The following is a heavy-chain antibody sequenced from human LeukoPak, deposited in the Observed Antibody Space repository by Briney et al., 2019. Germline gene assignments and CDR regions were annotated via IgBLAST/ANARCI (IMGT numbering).Heavy chain of an antibody. CDR2: ISAYNGNT. CDR3: ARDLSLFCSGGSCYSPMDV. J-gene: IGHJ6*03. D-gene: IGHD2-15*01. V-gene: IGHV1-18*01. CDR1: GHTFTSYG. Sequence: ASVKLSCKASGHTFTSYGIRCARQAPGQGLEWMGWISAYNGNTNYAQKLQGRVTMTTDTSTSTAYMELRSLRSEDTVVYYCARDLSLFCSGGSCYSPMDVWGKGTTVTVSS.